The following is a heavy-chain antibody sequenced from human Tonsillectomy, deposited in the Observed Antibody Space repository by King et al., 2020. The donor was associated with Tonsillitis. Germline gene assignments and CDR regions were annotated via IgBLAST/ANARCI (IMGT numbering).Heavy chain of an antibody. D-gene: IGHD2-2*01. J-gene: IGHJ4*02. V-gene: IGHV1-2*02. Sequence: VQLVQSGAEVKKPGASVKFSCQASGYTFTDYYIHWVRQAPGQGLEWMGWIKSDTGGTKYGQKFQGRVTMTRDTSISTAYMELTRLRSDDTAVYYCVRDSCNNTSCYPFDFWGQGTLVTVSS. CDR2: IKSDTGGT. CDR3: VRDSCNNTSCYPFDF. CDR1: GYTFTDYY.